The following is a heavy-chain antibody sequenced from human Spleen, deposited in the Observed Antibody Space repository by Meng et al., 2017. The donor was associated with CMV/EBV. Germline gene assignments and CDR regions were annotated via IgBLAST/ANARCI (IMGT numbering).Heavy chain of an antibody. V-gene: IGHV1-58*01. CDR2: IGVASDNT. Sequence: SVKVSCKASGFTFTSSAVQWVRQARGQRLEWIGWIGVASDNTNYAQNFQGRVTFTRDMSTSTAYMELRSLRSDDTAVYYCARDSYLDCSSTSCYTENLNYYYYGMDVWGQGTTVTVSS. D-gene: IGHD2-2*02. CDR1: GFTFTSSA. J-gene: IGHJ6*02. CDR3: ARDSYLDCSSTSCYTENLNYYYYGMDV.